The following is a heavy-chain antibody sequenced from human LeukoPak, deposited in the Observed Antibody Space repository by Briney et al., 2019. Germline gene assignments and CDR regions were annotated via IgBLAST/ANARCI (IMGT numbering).Heavy chain of an antibody. V-gene: IGHV4-59*01. J-gene: IGHJ4*02. CDR2: ISDSGST. Sequence: KPSETLSLTCSVSGVSIRSYYWSWIRQFPGKGLEWIGYISDSGSTNYNPSLKSRVSISRDTSKNQFSLRLTSVTAADTAVYYCAREGGPYRPLDYSGQGTLVTVSS. CDR1: GVSIRSYY. CDR3: AREGGPYRPLDY.